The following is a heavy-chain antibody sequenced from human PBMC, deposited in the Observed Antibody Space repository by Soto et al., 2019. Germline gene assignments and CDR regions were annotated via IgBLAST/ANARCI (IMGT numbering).Heavy chain of an antibody. CDR3: TTDFPPEDSSGWYDY. Sequence: EVQLVESGGGLVQPGGSLRLSCAASGFTFSNAWLSWVRQAPGKGLEWVGRIKSKTDGGTTDYAAPVKGRFTISRDDSKNTLYLQMNSLKTEDTAVYYCTTDFPPEDSSGWYDYWGQGTLVTVSS. D-gene: IGHD6-19*01. CDR1: GFTFSNAW. V-gene: IGHV3-15*01. J-gene: IGHJ4*02. CDR2: IKSKTDGGTT.